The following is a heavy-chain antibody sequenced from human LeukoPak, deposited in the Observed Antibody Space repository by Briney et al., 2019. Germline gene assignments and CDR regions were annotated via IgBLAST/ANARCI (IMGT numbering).Heavy chain of an antibody. J-gene: IGHJ4*02. CDR1: GGTFSSCA. V-gene: IGHV1-69*05. CDR2: IIPIFGTA. D-gene: IGHD3-16*01. Sequence: ASVKVSCKASGGTFSSCAISWVRQAPGQGLEWMGGIIPIFGTANYAQKFQGRVTITTDESTSTAYMELSSLRSEDTAVYYCARTPVGDSYDYVWGSFDYWGQGTLVTVSS. CDR3: ARTPVGDSYDYVWGSFDY.